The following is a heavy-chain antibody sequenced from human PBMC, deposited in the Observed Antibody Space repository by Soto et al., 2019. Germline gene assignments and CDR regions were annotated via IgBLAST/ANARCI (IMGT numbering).Heavy chain of an antibody. CDR2: IYHSGST. V-gene: IGHV4-38-2*01. Sequence: KSSETLSLTCAVSGYSISSGYYWGWIRQPPGKGLEWIGIIYHSGSTNYNPSLMSRVTISLDTSKNQFSLKLTSVTAADTAVYYCARGITISLSHDYWGQGTLATVSS. CDR3: ARGITISLSHDY. J-gene: IGHJ4*02. D-gene: IGHD3-3*01. CDR1: GYSISSGYY.